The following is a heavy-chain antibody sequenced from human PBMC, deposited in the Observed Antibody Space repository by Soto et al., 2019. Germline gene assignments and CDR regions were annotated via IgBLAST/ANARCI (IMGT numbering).Heavy chain of an antibody. CDR2: IWYDGSNK. D-gene: IGHD3-9*01. CDR1: GFTFSSYG. J-gene: IGHJ4*02. Sequence: QVQLVESGGGVVQPGRSLRLSCAASGFTFSSYGMHWVRQAPGKGLEWVAVIWYDGSNKYYADSVKGRFTISRDNSKNALYLPMNSLRAEEAAVYYCASGGILSVYYITDIFDYWGPGTLVNVSS. CDR3: ASGGILSVYYITDIFDY. V-gene: IGHV3-33*01.